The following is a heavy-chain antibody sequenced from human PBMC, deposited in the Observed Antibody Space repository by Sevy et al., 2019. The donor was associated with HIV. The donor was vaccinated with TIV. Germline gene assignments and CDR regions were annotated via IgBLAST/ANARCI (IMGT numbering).Heavy chain of an antibody. V-gene: IGHV3-15*01. Sequence: GGSLRLSCAASGFTFNNVWMSWVRQAPGKGLEWVAHIKSKSDGGTTDYAAPVRGRFTISRDDSKNTRYLQMNSLKTEDTAVYYCTTGGSLFQHWGQGTLVTVSS. CDR1: GFTFNNVW. CDR3: TTGGSLFQH. D-gene: IGHD3-16*01. CDR2: IKSKSDGGTT. J-gene: IGHJ1*01.